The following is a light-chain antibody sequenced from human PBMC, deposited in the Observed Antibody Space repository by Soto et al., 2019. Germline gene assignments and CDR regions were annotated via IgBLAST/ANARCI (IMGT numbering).Light chain of an antibody. CDR3: SSYTSNSPVV. J-gene: IGLJ2*01. CDR1: SSDVGAYNY. V-gene: IGLV2-14*01. Sequence: QSVLTQPASVSGSPGQSIAISCTGTSSDVGAYNYVSWYQQHPGKAPRLMIYEVRNRPSGVSDRFSGSKSGTTASLTISGLQAEDEADYYCSSYTSNSPVVFGGGTKLTVL. CDR2: EVR.